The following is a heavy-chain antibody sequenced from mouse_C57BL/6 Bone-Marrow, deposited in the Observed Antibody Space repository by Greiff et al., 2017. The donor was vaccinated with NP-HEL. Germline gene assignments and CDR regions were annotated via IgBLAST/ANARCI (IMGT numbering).Heavy chain of an antibody. CDR3: ARGGLSHPY. J-gene: IGHJ3*01. Sequence: VQLQQPGAELVRPGTSVTLSCKASGYTFTSYWMHWVKQRPGQGLEWIGVIDPSDSYTNYNPKFKGKATLTVDTSSSTAYMQLSSLTSEDSAVYYCARGGLSHPYWGQGTLVTVSA. V-gene: IGHV1-59*01. D-gene: IGHD2-4*01. CDR2: IDPSDSYT. CDR1: GYTFTSYW.